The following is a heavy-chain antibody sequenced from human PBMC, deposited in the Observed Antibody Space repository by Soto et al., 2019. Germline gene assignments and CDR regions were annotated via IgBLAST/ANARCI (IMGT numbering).Heavy chain of an antibody. CDR1: GHSFTDYW. D-gene: IGHD6-25*01. V-gene: IGHV5-10-1*01. CDR3: ARDRIAAAGPDY. Sequence: PGESLKISCKGSGHSFTDYWITWVRQMPGKGLECMGRIDASDSYTNYSPSFQGHVTISADKSISTAYLQWGSLKASDTAIYYCARDRIAAAGPDYWGQGTLVTVSS. CDR2: IDASDSYT. J-gene: IGHJ4*02.